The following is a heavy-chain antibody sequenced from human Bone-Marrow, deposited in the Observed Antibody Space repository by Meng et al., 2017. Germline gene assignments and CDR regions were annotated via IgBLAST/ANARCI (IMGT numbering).Heavy chain of an antibody. CDR1: GFTFSSYG. V-gene: IGHV3-33*01. CDR2: IWYDGSNK. J-gene: IGHJ4*02. Sequence: SLKIPCAASGFTFSSYGMHWVRQAPGKGLEWVAVIWYDGSNKYYADSVKGRFTISRDNSKNTLYLQMNRLRAEDTAVYYCASGSNYYGSGSYADYFDYWGQGTLVTVSS. CDR3: ASGSNYYGSGSYADYFDY. D-gene: IGHD3-10*01.